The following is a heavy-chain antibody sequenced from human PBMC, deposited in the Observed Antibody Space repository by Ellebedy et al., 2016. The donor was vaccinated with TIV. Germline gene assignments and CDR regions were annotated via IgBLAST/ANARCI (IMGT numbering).Heavy chain of an antibody. Sequence: SQTLSLTCAISGDSVSSNSVAWHWIRQSPSRGLEWLGRTYYRSKWYTDYAVSVKSRITINPDTSKNQFSLQLNSSTPEDKALYYCVRGSRGAFDIWGQGTMFTVSS. CDR3: VRGSRGAFDI. J-gene: IGHJ3*02. CDR1: GDSVSSNSVA. CDR2: TYYRSKWYT. V-gene: IGHV6-1*01.